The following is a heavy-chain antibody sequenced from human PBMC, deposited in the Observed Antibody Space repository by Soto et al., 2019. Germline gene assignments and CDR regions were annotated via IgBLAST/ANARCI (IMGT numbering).Heavy chain of an antibody. D-gene: IGHD4-4*01. Sequence: SETLSLTCAVFGGSFSGYYWSWIRQTPGKGLEWIGEIDHLGSTNYNPSLKSRVTIILDTSKNQFSLKLTSVTAADTAVYYCARGDPYTHYPLTFDYRAKGALVTVSS. V-gene: IGHV4-34*01. J-gene: IGHJ4*02. CDR2: IDHLGST. CDR1: GGSFSGYY. CDR3: ARGDPYTHYPLTFDY.